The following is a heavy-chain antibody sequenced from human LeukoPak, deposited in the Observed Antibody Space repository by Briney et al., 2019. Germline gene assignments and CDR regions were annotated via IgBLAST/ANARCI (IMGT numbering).Heavy chain of an antibody. CDR2: INHSGST. Sequence: PSETLSLTCAVYGGSFSGYYWSWIRQPPGKGLEWIGEINHSGSTNYNPSLKSRVTISVDTSKNQFSLKLSSVTAADTAVYYCARGLGTNYYDSSGPGPDAFDIWGQGTMVTVSS. D-gene: IGHD3-22*01. V-gene: IGHV4-34*01. CDR1: GGSFSGYY. CDR3: ARGLGTNYYDSSGPGPDAFDI. J-gene: IGHJ3*02.